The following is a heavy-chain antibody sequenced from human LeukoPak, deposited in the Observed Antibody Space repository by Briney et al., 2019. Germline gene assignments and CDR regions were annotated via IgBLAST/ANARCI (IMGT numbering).Heavy chain of an antibody. V-gene: IGHV4-59*08. CDR3: ARPVDSSIWYDALDI. J-gene: IGHJ3*02. D-gene: IGHD6-13*01. CDR1: GVSISSYY. CDR2: IHYSGSP. Sequence: SETLSLTCTVSGVSISSYYWTWIRQPPGKGLEWIGNIHYSGSPNYNPSLKSRVTMSLDTSKNQFPLKLSSVTAADTAVHYCARPVDSSIWYDALDIWGQGTVVTVSS.